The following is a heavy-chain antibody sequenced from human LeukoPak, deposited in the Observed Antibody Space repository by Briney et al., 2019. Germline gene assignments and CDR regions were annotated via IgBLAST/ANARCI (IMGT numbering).Heavy chain of an antibody. J-gene: IGHJ6*02. D-gene: IGHD3-10*01. Sequence: GGSLRLSCAASGFTFSNAWMSWVRQAPGKGLEWVGRIKSKTDGGTTDYTAPVKGRFTISRDDSKNTLYLQMNSLKTEDTAVYYCTTGPFDYYGSASYLANGMDVWGQGTTVTVSS. V-gene: IGHV3-15*01. CDR1: GFTFSNAW. CDR3: TTGPFDYYGSASYLANGMDV. CDR2: IKSKTDGGTT.